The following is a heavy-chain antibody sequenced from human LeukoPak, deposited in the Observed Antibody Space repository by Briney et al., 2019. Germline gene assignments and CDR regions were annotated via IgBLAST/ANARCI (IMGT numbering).Heavy chain of an antibody. CDR2: ISSSSSYI. V-gene: IGHV3-21*01. CDR1: GFTFSSYS. D-gene: IGHD6-13*01. Sequence: GGSLRLSCAASGFTFSSYSMNWVRQAPGKGLEWVSSISSSSSYIYYADSVKGRFTISRDNAKNSLYLQMNSLRAEDTAVYYCARVGAAAALGWFDPWGEGTLVTVSS. CDR3: ARVGAAAALGWFDP. J-gene: IGHJ5*02.